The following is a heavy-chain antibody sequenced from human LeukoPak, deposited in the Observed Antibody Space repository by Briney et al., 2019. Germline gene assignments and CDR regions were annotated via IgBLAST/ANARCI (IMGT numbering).Heavy chain of an antibody. D-gene: IGHD2-15*01. CDR1: GFTFSSYG. CDR3: AKGLVAAEGDYYFDY. Sequence: GGSLRLSCAASGFTFSSYGMHWVRQAPGKGLEWVAFIRYDGSNKYYADSVKGRFTISRDNSKNTLYLQMNSLRAEDTAVYYCAKGLVAAEGDYYFDYWGQGTLVAVSS. J-gene: IGHJ4*02. CDR2: IRYDGSNK. V-gene: IGHV3-30*02.